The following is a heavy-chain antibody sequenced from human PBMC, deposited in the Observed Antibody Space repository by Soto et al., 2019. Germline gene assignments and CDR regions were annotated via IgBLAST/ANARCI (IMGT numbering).Heavy chain of an antibody. V-gene: IGHV3-33*01. D-gene: IGHD2-2*01. CDR3: ARAHCTTSCYAPDS. CDR1: GFTFSNYG. Sequence: QVQLVESGGGVVQPGRSLTLSCAASGFTFSNYGMHWVRQAPDKGLEWVALIWYDGSNKYYVDSVKGRFTISRDNSKNTLYLQMNSLRAEDTAVYYCARAHCTTSCYAPDSWGQGAPVTVSS. J-gene: IGHJ4*02. CDR2: IWYDGSNK.